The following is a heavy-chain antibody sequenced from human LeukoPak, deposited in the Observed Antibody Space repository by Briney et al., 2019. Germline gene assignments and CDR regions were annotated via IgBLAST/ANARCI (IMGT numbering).Heavy chain of an antibody. CDR1: GGSFSGYY. Sequence: NPSETLSLTCAVYGGSFSGYYWRWIRQPPGKGLEWIGEINHSGSTNYNPSLKSRVTLSVDTSKNQFSLKLSSVTAADTAVYYCARGRRMITFGGVIAKNWFDPWGQGTLVTVSS. CDR3: ARGRRMITFGGVIAKNWFDP. V-gene: IGHV4-34*01. D-gene: IGHD3-16*02. CDR2: INHSGST. J-gene: IGHJ5*02.